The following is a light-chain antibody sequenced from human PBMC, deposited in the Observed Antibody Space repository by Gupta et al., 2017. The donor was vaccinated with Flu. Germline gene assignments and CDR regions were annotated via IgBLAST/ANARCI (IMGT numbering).Light chain of an antibody. Sequence: VTPGEPASISCRSSQSRLNSKGYNYLDWYLQKPGQSPQLLIYLGSNRASGVPDRFSGSGSGTDFTLKISRVEAEDVGVYYCMQALQTPWTFGQGTKVEIK. V-gene: IGKV2-28*01. CDR3: MQALQTPWT. CDR1: QSRLNSKGYNY. CDR2: LGS. J-gene: IGKJ1*01.